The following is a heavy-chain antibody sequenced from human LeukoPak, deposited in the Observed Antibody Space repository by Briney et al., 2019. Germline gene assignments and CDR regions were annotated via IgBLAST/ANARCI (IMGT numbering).Heavy chain of an antibody. J-gene: IGHJ4*02. D-gene: IGHD2-21*02. CDR3: ARDDGRGVVTPY. CDR2: IYYSGRT. V-gene: IGHV4-39*07. CDR1: GGSISGSDYY. Sequence: EPSETLSLTCTVSGGSISGSDYYWGWIRQPPGKGLEWIGSIYYSGRTYYNPSLKSRVIISVDTSKNQFSLKLISVTAADTAIYCCARDDGRGVVTPYWGQGTLVTVSS.